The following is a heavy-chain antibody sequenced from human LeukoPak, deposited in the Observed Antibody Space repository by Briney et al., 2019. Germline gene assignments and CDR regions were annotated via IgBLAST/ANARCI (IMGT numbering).Heavy chain of an antibody. J-gene: IGHJ6*03. CDR2: IYTSGST. V-gene: IGHV4-61*02. D-gene: IGHD6-13*01. Sequence: SETLSLTCTVSGGSISSGSYYWSWIRQPAGKGLEWIGRIYTSGSTNYNPSLKSRVTISVDTSKNQFSLKLSSVTAADTAVYYCARTLRGYSSSWYGYYMDVCGKGTTVTVSS. CDR1: GGSISSGSYY. CDR3: ARTLRGYSSSWYGYYMDV.